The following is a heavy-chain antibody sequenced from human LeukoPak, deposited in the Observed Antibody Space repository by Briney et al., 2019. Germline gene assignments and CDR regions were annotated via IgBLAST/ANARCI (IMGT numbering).Heavy chain of an antibody. Sequence: PSETLSLTCTVSGGSISSYYWSWIRQPPGKGLEWIGYIYYSGSTNYNPSLKSRVTISVDTSKNQFSLKLSSVTAADTAVYYCAREGYYDSSGYPTFDYWGHGTLVTVSS. CDR3: AREGYYDSSGYPTFDY. CDR2: IYYSGST. J-gene: IGHJ4*01. D-gene: IGHD3-22*01. V-gene: IGHV4-59*01. CDR1: GGSISSYY.